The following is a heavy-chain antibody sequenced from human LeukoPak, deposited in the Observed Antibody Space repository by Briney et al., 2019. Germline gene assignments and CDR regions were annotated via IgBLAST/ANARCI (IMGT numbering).Heavy chain of an antibody. CDR1: GFTFSSYA. D-gene: IGHD2-21*02. J-gene: IGHJ4*02. CDR2: ISGSGGST. Sequence: GGSLRLSCAASGFTFSSYAMSWVRQAPGKGLEWVSTISGSGGSTYYADSVKGRVTISRDNSKNTLYLQMNSLRVEDTALYYCAKNLRLLVGWAYDYWGQGTLVTVSS. CDR3: AKNLRLLVGWAYDY. V-gene: IGHV3-23*01.